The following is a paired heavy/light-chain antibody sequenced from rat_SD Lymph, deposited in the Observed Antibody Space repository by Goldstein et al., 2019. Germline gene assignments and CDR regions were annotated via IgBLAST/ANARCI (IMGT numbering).Heavy chain of an antibody. CDR3: ARKDGW. Sequence: EVQLVESGGGLVQPGRSLKLSCVASGFTFSNYGMNWIRQAPGKGLEWVAYISSGSSYIYYAETVKGRFTISRDNAKNTLYLQMTSLRSEDTALYYCARKDGWWGQGVMVTVSS. J-gene: IGHJ2*01. V-gene: IGHV5-34*01. CDR2: ISSGSSYI. CDR1: GFTFSNYG.
Light chain of an antibody. CDR3: QQYNSWTT. CDR1: QNINNY. V-gene: IGKV22S2*01. CDR2: NAN. Sequence: IQMTQSPSLLSASVGDRVTLSCKAGQNINNYLAWYQQKLGEAPKLLIYNANSLQTGIPSRFSGSGSGTDYTLTISSLQPEDVATYFCQQYNSWTTFGSGTKLEIK. J-gene: IGKJ5*01.